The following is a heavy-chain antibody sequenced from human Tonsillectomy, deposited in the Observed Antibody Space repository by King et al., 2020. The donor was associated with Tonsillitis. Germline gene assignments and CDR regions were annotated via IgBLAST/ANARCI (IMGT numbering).Heavy chain of an antibody. J-gene: IGHJ4*02. CDR3: ASGLVVTALGDY. V-gene: IGHV3-30-3*01. Sequence: VQLVESGGGVVQPGRSLRLSCAASGFTFSTYAMHWVRQAPGKGLEWVAVISYDGSNKYYADSVKGRFTISRDNSKNTLYLQMNSLRVEDTAVFFCASGLVVTALGDYWGQGTLVTVSS. CDR1: GFTFSTYA. D-gene: IGHD2-21*02. CDR2: ISYDGSNK.